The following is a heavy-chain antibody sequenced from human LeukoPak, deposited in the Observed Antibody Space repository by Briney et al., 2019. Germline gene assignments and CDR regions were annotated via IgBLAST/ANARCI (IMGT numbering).Heavy chain of an antibody. V-gene: IGHV4-30-4*01. CDR3: AREDTAMVTRWFDP. D-gene: IGHD5-18*01. CDR1: GGSISSGDYY. J-gene: IGHJ5*02. Sequence: PSETLSLTCTVSGGSISSGDYYWSWIRQPPGKGLEWIGYIYYSGSTYYNPSLKSRVTISVDTSKNQFSLKLSSMTAADTAVYYCAREDTAMVTRWFDPWGQGTLVTVSS. CDR2: IYYSGST.